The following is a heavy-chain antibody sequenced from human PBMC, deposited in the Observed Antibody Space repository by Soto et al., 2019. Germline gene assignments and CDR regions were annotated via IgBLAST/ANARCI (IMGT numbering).Heavy chain of an antibody. Sequence: GGSLRLSCAAPGFTFSNAWMSWVRQAPGKGLEWVGRIKSKTDGGTTDYAAPVKGRYTISRDDSKNTLYLQINSLKTEDTAVYYCTTRHLVRAVLTYYYYYMDVWGKGTKVTVSS. CDR2: IKSKTDGGTT. CDR3: TTRHLVRAVLTYYYYYMDV. J-gene: IGHJ6*03. CDR1: GFTFSNAW. D-gene: IGHD3-10*01. V-gene: IGHV3-15*01.